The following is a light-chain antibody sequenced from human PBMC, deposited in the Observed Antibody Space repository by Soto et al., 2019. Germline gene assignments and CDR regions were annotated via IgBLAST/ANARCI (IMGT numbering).Light chain of an antibody. J-gene: IGLJ1*01. CDR3: SSYTGGNPSYV. CDR1: SSDIGGYNS. V-gene: IGLV2-8*01. CDR2: DVT. Sequence: QSVLTQSPSASGSPGQSVTISCTGTSSDIGGYNSVSWYQQHPGKAPKVMIYDVTKRPSGVPDRFSGSKSGNTASLTVSALQPEDEADSYCSSYTGGNPSYVFGTGTKVTVL.